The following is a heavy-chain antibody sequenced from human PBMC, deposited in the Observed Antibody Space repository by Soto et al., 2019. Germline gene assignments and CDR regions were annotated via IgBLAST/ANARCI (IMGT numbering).Heavy chain of an antibody. CDR2: IIPIFGTA. CDR1: GRTFRSHA. J-gene: IGHJ4*02. V-gene: IGHV1-69*06. CDR3: ARLREEDGSSGTGLAY. Sequence: SPVKLSCKASGRTFRSHAISWVRQAPGQGVEWMGGIIPIFGTANYAQKFQGRVTITADKSRSTDYMGLSSLRSVDTATYYCARLREEDGSSGTGLAYWGQGTLVTVSS. D-gene: IGHD6-13*01.